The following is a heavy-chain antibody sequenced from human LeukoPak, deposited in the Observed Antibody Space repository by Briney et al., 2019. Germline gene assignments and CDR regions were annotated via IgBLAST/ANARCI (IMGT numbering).Heavy chain of an antibody. Sequence: GGSLRLSCAASGFTFNSYAMTWVRQAPGKGLEWVSHVSGSGGITYYADSVKGRFTIFRDNSKNTLDLQMNSLRAEDTAVYYCAKRDNNDYYTGLHVFDIWGQGTTVSVSS. CDR2: VSGSGGIT. CDR1: GFTFNSYA. J-gene: IGHJ3*02. D-gene: IGHD3-22*01. CDR3: AKRDNNDYYTGLHVFDI. V-gene: IGHV3-23*01.